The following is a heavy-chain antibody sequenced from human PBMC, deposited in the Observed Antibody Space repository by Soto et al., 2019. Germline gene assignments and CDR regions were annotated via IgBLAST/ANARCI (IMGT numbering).Heavy chain of an antibody. Sequence: QVQLVQSGAEVKKPGSSVKVSCKASGGTFSSYAISWVRQAPGQGLEWMGGIIPIFGTANYAQKFQGSVTITADESTSTAYMELSSLRSEDTAVYYCASDGGAYCGGDCYEYYFDYWGQGTLVTVSS. J-gene: IGHJ4*02. D-gene: IGHD2-21*02. CDR2: IIPIFGTA. V-gene: IGHV1-69*01. CDR1: GGTFSSYA. CDR3: ASDGGAYCGGDCYEYYFDY.